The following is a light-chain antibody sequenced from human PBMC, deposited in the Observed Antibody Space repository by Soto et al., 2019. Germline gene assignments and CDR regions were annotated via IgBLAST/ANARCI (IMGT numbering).Light chain of an antibody. CDR3: SSNAGANKLV. CDR2: EVT. Sequence: QSALTQPPSASGSPGQSVTISCTGTSSDVGGYNSVSWYQQHPGKAPKLMIYEVTKRPSGVPDRFSGSKSGNTASLTVSGLQAEDEADYYCSSNAGANKLVLGGGTK. CDR1: SSDVGGYNS. V-gene: IGLV2-8*01. J-gene: IGLJ2*01.